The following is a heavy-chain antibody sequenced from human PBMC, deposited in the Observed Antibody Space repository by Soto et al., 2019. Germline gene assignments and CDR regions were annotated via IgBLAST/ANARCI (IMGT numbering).Heavy chain of an antibody. CDR3: ARASGLDTVYYYYGMDV. V-gene: IGHV4-31*03. CDR2: IYYSGST. D-gene: IGHD5-18*01. CDR1: GGSISSGGYY. Sequence: SETLSLTCTVSGGSISSGGYYWSWIRQHPGKGLEWIGYIYYSGSTYYNPSLKSRLTISVDTSKNQFSLKLSSVTAADTAVYYCARASGLDTVYYYYGMDVWGQGTTVTVSS. J-gene: IGHJ6*02.